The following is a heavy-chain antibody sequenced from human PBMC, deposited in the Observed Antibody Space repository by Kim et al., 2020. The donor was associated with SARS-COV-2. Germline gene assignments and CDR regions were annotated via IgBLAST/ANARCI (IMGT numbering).Heavy chain of an antibody. CDR1: GYTFTSYD. CDR3: ARGRKEWLAVYNWFDP. Sequence: ASVKVSCKASGYTFTSYDINWVRQATGQGLEWMGWMNPNSGNTGYAQKFQGRVTMTRNTSISTAYMELSSLRSEDTAVYYCARGRKEWLAVYNWFDPWGQGTLVTVSS. D-gene: IGHD6-19*01. J-gene: IGHJ5*02. V-gene: IGHV1-8*01. CDR2: MNPNSGNT.